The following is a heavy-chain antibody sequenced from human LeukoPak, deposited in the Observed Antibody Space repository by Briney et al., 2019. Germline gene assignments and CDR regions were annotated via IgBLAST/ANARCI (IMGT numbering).Heavy chain of an antibody. V-gene: IGHV4-59*11. D-gene: IGHD4-17*01. CDR2: RDDSGRS. J-gene: IGHJ4*02. CDR3: ASKSTDHGELRFDY. CDR1: GGSMSGHF. Sequence: ETLSLTCNVSGGSMSGHFWIWFRQPPGKGLEWIGHRDDSGRSNYNPSLRSRVTISIDTSKNQFSLKLNSVTAADTGVYYCASKSTDHGELRFDYWGQGTLVTVSS.